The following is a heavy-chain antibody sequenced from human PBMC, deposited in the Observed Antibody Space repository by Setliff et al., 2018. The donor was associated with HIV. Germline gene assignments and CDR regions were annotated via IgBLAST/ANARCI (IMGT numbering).Heavy chain of an antibody. CDR2: TNPNSGNT. Sequence: ASVKVSCKASGYTFSSYDINWVRQATGQGLEWMGRTNPNSGNTGYAQKFQGRVTMTRNTAISTAYMELRRLKSEDTAVYYCATSTLGWSDDAFDIWGQGTMVTVSS. D-gene: IGHD2-21*01. CDR1: GYTFSSYD. CDR3: ATSTLGWSDDAFDI. V-gene: IGHV1-8*02. J-gene: IGHJ3*02.